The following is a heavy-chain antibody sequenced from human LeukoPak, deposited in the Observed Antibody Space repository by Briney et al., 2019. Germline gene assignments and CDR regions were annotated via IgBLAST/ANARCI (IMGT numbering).Heavy chain of an antibody. CDR2: IERDGSQK. CDR1: GFSFSSNW. J-gene: IGHJ5*02. CDR3: ARLGLEVGGPNWFDP. Sequence: SGGSLRLSCAAPGFSFSSNWMGWVRQAPGKGLEWVAHIERDGSQKYYLDSVKGRFTISRDNAKNSLYLQMNSLRVEDTAVYYCARLGLEVGGPNWFDPWGQGTLATVSS. V-gene: IGHV3-7*01. D-gene: IGHD1-1*01.